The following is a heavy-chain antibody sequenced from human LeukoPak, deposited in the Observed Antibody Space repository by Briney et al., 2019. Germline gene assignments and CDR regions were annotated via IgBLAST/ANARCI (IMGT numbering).Heavy chain of an antibody. CDR1: GFTFSSYE. J-gene: IGHJ4*02. Sequence: QPGGSLRLSCAASGFTFSSYEMHWVRQAPGKGLEWVSYISSSRSTIYYADSVKGRFTISRDNAKNSLYLQMNSLRAEDTAVYFCAKDFNRLGYYFDYWGQGTLVTVSS. V-gene: IGHV3-48*03. CDR3: AKDFNRLGYYFDY. CDR2: ISSSRSTI. D-gene: IGHD2-21*01.